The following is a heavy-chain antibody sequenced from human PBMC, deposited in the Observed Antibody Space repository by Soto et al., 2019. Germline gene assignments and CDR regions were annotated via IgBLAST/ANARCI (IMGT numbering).Heavy chain of an antibody. CDR2: LSGSGVNT. Sequence: EVQLLESGGGLEQPGGSLRLSCAASGFSFSSHDMTWVRQAPGKGLEWVSSLSGSGVNTYYADSVKGRFTISRDNSKNTLYLQINSLRAEDTAVYYCAKGGCSGGNCSPNWFDPWGQGTLVTVSS. J-gene: IGHJ5*02. D-gene: IGHD2-15*01. CDR3: AKGGCSGGNCSPNWFDP. CDR1: GFSFSSHD. V-gene: IGHV3-23*01.